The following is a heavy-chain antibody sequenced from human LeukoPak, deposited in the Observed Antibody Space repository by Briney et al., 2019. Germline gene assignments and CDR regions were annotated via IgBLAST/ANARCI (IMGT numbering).Heavy chain of an antibody. CDR1: GGSISSGGYY. CDR2: IYHSGST. J-gene: IGHJ4*02. Sequence: SETLSLTCTASGGSISSGGYYWSWIRQPPGKGLEWIGYIYHSGSTYYNPSLKSRVTISVDRSKNQFSLKLSSVTAADTAVYYCAYSGRFCSSTSCYEVPDYWGQGTLVTVSS. V-gene: IGHV4-30-2*01. CDR3: AYSGRFCSSTSCYEVPDY. D-gene: IGHD2-2*01.